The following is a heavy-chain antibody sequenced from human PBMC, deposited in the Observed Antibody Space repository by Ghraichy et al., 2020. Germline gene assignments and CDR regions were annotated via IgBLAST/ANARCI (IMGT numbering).Heavy chain of an antibody. CDR2: IYYSGST. CDR3: ARSEQDRWFDP. V-gene: IGHV4-39*01. CDR1: GGSISSSSYY. Sequence: ESLNISCTVSGGSISSSSYYWGWIRQPPGKGLEWIGSIYYSGSTYYNPSLKSRVTISVDTSKNQFSLKLSSVTAADTAVYYCARSEQDRWFDPWGQGTLVTVSS. J-gene: IGHJ5*02. D-gene: IGHD2-15*01.